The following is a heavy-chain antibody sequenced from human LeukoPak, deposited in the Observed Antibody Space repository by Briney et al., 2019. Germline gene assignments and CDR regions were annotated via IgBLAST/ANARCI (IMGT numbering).Heavy chain of an antibody. Sequence: GGSLRLSCAASGFTFSSYAMSWVRQAPEKGLEWVATISGSCGGTYYADSVRGRFTISRDDSENTLYLQMNSLRAEDTAVYYCAKVGSGLIVATIKYYFDYWGQGTLVTVSS. J-gene: IGHJ4*02. CDR3: AKVGSGLIVATIKYYFDY. D-gene: IGHD5-12*01. CDR1: GFTFSSYA. CDR2: ISGSCGGT. V-gene: IGHV3-23*01.